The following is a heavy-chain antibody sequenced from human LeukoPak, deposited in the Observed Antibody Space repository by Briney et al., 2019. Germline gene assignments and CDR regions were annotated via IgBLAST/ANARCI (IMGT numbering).Heavy chain of an antibody. D-gene: IGHD6-13*01. Sequence: GASVKVSCKAPGYTFTSYDINWVRQATGQGLEWMGWMNPNSGNTGYAQKFQGRVTITRNTSISTAYMELSSLRSEDTAVYYCARVGIAAAGIDYWGQGTLVTVSS. V-gene: IGHV1-8*03. CDR1: GYTFTSYD. J-gene: IGHJ4*02. CDR2: MNPNSGNT. CDR3: ARVGIAAAGIDY.